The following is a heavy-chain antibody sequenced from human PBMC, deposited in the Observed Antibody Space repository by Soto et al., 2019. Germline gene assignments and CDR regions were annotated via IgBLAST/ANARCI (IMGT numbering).Heavy chain of an antibody. CDR1: GFTFSSYS. V-gene: IGHV3-21*01. CDR2: ISSSSSYI. CDR3: ARDGLLWFGELLRNLFDF. D-gene: IGHD3-10*01. J-gene: IGHJ5*01. Sequence: PGGSLRLSCAASGFTFSSYSMNWVRQAPGKGLEWVSSISSSSSYIYYADSVKGRFTISRDNAKNSLYLQMNSLRAEDTAVYYCARDGLLWFGELLRNLFDFWGQRSSVTGSS.